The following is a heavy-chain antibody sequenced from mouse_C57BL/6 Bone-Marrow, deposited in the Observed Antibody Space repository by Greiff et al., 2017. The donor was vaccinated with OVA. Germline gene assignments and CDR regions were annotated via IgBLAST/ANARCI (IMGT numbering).Heavy chain of an antibody. CDR1: GYTFTSYW. CDR2: IYPDSGST. D-gene: IGHD2-14*01. V-gene: IGHV1-55*01. J-gene: IGHJ4*01. CDR3: ARVHGDSAMDY. Sequence: VQLQQPGAELVKPGASVKMSCKASGYTFTSYWITWVKQRPGQGLEWIGVIYPDSGSTNYNEKFKSKATLTVDTSSSTAYMQLSSLTSEDSAVFASARVHGDSAMDYWGQGTTVTVSS.